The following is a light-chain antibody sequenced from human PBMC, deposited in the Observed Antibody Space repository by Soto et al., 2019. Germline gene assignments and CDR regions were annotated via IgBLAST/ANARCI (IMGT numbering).Light chain of an antibody. J-gene: IGLJ1*01. CDR2: ANT. CDR1: SSNIGASYD. CDR3: QSYDTSLSGSGV. Sequence: QSVLTQPPSVSGAPGQSVTISCTGSSSNIGASYDVHWYQQRPGAAPRLLIFANTDRPSGVPDRFSASKSYTSASLTIAGLQAEDEADYYCQSYDTSLSGSGVFGTGTKVTVL. V-gene: IGLV1-40*01.